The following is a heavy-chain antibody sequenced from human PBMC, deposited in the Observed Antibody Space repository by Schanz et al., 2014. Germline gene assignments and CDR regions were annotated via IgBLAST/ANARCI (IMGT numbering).Heavy chain of an antibody. Sequence: QVQLQESGPGLVKPSETLSLTCTVSGGSISSSNWWSWVRQPPGKGLEWIGEIYHSGSTNYKPSLKSRVTISTDMSRNQFSLRLKSVTAADTALYYCARERDALDIWGQGTMVIVSS. CDR1: GGSISSSNW. CDR3: ARERDALDI. CDR2: IYHSGST. V-gene: IGHV4-4*02. J-gene: IGHJ3*02.